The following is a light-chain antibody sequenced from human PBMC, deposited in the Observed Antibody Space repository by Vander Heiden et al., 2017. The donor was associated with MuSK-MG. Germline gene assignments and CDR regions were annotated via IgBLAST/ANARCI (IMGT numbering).Light chain of an antibody. J-gene: IGKJ1*01. Sequence: DIQTPPSPSPPSASVGGRVTITCRASQIISSYLNWYQQKPGKAPKLLIYAASSLQSGVPSRFSGSGSGTDFTLTISSLQPEDFATYYCQQSYSTPCTFGQGTKVEIK. CDR2: AAS. CDR3: QQSYSTPCT. V-gene: IGKV1-39*01. CDR1: QIISSY.